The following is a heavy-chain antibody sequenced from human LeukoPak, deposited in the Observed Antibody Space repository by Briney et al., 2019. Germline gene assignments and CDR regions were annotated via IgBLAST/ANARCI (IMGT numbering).Heavy chain of an antibody. Sequence: SETLSLTCAVYGGSFSGYYWSWIRQPPGKGLEWIGEINHSGSTNYNPSLSSRLTMSVDTSKNQFSLKLSSVTAADTAVYYCARRGDYVDYWGQGTLVTVSS. CDR3: ARRGDYVDY. J-gene: IGHJ4*02. CDR1: GGSFSGYY. V-gene: IGHV4-34*01. CDR2: INHSGST.